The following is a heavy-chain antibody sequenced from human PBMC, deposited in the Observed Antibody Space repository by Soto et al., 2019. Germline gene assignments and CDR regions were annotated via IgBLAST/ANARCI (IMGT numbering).Heavy chain of an antibody. Sequence: LRLSCTASGFTFGDYAMSWFRQAPGKGLEWVGFIRSKAYGGTTEYAASVKGRFTISRDDSKSIAYLQMNSLKTEDTAVYYCTRGDRYYDFWSGSPLYGMDVWGQGTTATVSS. CDR1: GFTFGDYA. CDR3: TRGDRYYDFWSGSPLYGMDV. D-gene: IGHD3-3*01. V-gene: IGHV3-49*03. J-gene: IGHJ6*02. CDR2: IRSKAYGGTT.